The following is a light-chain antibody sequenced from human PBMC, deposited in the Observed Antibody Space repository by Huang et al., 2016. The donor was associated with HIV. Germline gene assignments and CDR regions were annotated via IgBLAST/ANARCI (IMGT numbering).Light chain of an antibody. CDR2: GAS. J-gene: IGKJ3*01. CDR3: QQYNSWPPLFT. Sequence: EVLLTQSPATLSVSPGERATLSCRASQSVSTNLDWYQPKPGQAPRRLIYGASTRATGVPARFSGSGSGTEFTLTISSLQSEDSAVYYCQQYNSWPPLFTFGPGTKVDIK. CDR1: QSVSTN. V-gene: IGKV3-15*01.